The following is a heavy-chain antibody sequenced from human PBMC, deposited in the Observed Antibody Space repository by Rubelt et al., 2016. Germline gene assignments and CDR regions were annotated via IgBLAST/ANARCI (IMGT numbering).Heavy chain of an antibody. Sequence: GSTNYNPSLKSRVTISVDKSKNQFSLKLSSVTAADTAVYYCARVTLRPNWFDSWGQGTLVTVSS. J-gene: IGHJ5*01. V-gene: IGHV4-4*02. CDR2: GST. D-gene: IGHD4-17*01. CDR3: ARVTLRPNWFDS.